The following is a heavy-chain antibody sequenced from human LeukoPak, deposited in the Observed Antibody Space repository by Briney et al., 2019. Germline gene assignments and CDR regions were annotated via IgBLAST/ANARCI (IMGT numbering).Heavy chain of an antibody. J-gene: IGHJ5*02. CDR2: INPNSGGT. CDR1: GYTFTGYY. V-gene: IGHV1-2*02. CDR3: ARDGSGSYYKNWFDP. D-gene: IGHD3-10*01. Sequence: GASVKVSCKASGYTFTGYYMHWVRQAPGQGLEWMGWINPNSGGTNYAQKFQGRVTMTRDTSISTAYMELSRLRSEDTAVYYCARDGSGSYYKNWFDPWGQGTLVTVSS.